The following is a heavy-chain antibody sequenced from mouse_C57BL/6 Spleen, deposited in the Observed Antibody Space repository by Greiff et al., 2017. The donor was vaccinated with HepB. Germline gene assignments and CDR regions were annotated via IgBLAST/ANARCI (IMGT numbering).Heavy chain of an antibody. D-gene: IGHD2-5*01. CDR3: AREGSYYSNYVWFAY. J-gene: IGHJ3*01. CDR1: GYTFTSYW. V-gene: IGHV1-55*01. CDR2: IYPGSGST. Sequence: VKLQQPGAELVKPGASVKMSCKASGYTFTSYWITWVKQRPGQGLEWIGDIYPGSGSTNYNEKFKSKATLTVDTSSSTAYMQLSSLTSEDSAVYYCAREGSYYSNYVWFAYWGQGTLVTVSA.